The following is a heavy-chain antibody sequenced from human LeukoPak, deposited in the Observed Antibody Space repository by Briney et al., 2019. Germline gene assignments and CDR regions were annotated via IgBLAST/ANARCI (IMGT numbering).Heavy chain of an antibody. V-gene: IGHV4-39*02. CDR2: IYYSGST. CDR1: GGSISSSSYY. CDR3: AREYSSSLYYYGLDV. Sequence: SETLSLTCTVSGGSISSSSYYWGWIRQPPGKGLDWIGSIYYSGSTYYNPSLKSRVTISVDTSKNQFSLKLSSVTAADTAVYYCAREYSSSLYYYGLDVWGQGTTVTVSS. D-gene: IGHD6-6*01. J-gene: IGHJ6*02.